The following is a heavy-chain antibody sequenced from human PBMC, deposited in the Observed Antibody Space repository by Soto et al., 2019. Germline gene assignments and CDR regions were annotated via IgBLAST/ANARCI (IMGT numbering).Heavy chain of an antibody. CDR3: ARGPGATVTIDY. V-gene: IGHV4-34*01. CDR1: GGSFSGYY. J-gene: IGHJ4*02. Sequence: QVQLQQWGAGLLKPSETLSLTCAVYGGSFSGYYWSWIRQPPGKGLEWIGEINHSGSTNYNPSLTSRVTISVDTSKNQFSLKLSSVTAADTAVYYCARGPGATVTIDYWGQGTLVTVSS. D-gene: IGHD4-17*01. CDR2: INHSGST.